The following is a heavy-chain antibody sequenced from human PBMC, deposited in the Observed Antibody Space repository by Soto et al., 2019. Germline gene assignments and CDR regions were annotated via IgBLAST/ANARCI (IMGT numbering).Heavy chain of an antibody. J-gene: IGHJ6*02. D-gene: IGHD6-19*01. V-gene: IGHV5-51*01. CDR3: ARPREAGKNYYGVDV. Sequence: ESLKISCKGSGYSFTSYWIDWVRQMPGKGLEWMGIIYPGDSDTRYSPSFQGQVTISADKSISTAYLQWSSLKASDTAMYYCARPREAGKNYYGVDVWGQGTTVTVSS. CDR2: IYPGDSDT. CDR1: GYSFTSYW.